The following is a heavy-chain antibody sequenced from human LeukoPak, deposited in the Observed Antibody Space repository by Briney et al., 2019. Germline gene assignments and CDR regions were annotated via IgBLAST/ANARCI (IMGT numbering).Heavy chain of an antibody. V-gene: IGHV4-31*03. CDR1: GGSISSGHYY. CDR3: ARSSVTADDFYYYYMDV. J-gene: IGHJ6*03. CDR2: IYYRGNT. D-gene: IGHD1-20*01. Sequence: SETLSLTCTVSGGSISSGHYYWTWIRQRPGKGLEWIGYIYYRGNTYSNPSLTGRLTISVDTSKNQFSLRLSSVTAADTAVYYCARSSVTADDFYYYYMDVWGKGTTVTVSS.